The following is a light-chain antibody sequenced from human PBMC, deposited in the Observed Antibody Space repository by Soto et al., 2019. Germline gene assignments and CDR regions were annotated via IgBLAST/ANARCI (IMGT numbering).Light chain of an antibody. CDR3: QQYITWPPPSES. J-gene: IGKJ3*01. Sequence: EVVMTQSPATLSVSPGERATLSCRASQTVSKDLAWYQQKPGQAPRLLIYAASTRATGVPARFSGCGPGTEFTLTIDSLQSEDFAVYFCQQYITWPPPSESVGAGTMLDFK. V-gene: IGKV3D-15*01. CDR2: AAS. CDR1: QTVSKD.